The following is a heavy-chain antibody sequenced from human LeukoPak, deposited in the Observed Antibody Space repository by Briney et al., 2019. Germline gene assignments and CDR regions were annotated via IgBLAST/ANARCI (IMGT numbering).Heavy chain of an antibody. V-gene: IGHV3-23*01. D-gene: IGHD3-10*01. Sequence: QPGGSLRLSCAASGITFSRYAMSWVRQAPGKGLEWVSGISASGATYDADSVKGRFTISRDNSKNTLYLQMHSLRAEDTAVYYCGKVRTVPRATMAGDFDYWGQGTLVTVSS. CDR2: ISASGAT. J-gene: IGHJ4*02. CDR1: GITFSRYA. CDR3: GKVRTVPRATMAGDFDY.